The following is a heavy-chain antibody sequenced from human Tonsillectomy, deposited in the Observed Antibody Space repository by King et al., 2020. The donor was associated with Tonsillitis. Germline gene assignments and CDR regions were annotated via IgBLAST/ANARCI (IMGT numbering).Heavy chain of an antibody. J-gene: IGHJ6*02. D-gene: IGHD2-21*02. CDR1: GFTFSSYN. CDR3: AGNGGDIASDLWNYGMDV. CDR2: ISAISSYI. Sequence: VQLVESGGDLVKPGGSLRLSCAASGFTFSSYNMNWVRQAPGKGPEWVSSISAISSYIYYADSVKGRFTISRDNAKKSLYLQMISLRPEDTAVYYCAGNGGDIASDLWNYGMDVWGQGTTVTVSS. V-gene: IGHV3-21*01.